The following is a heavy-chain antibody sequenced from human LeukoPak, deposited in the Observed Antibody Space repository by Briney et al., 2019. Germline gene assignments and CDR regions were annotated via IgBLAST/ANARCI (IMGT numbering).Heavy chain of an antibody. Sequence: PSETLSLTCAVSVGSISSGCYSWSWIRQPPGKGLEWIGYIYHSGSTYYNPSLKSRVTISVDRSKNQFSLKLSSVTAADTAVYYCASYDYGSGFDYWGQGTLVTVSS. V-gene: IGHV4-30-2*01. CDR1: VGSISSGCYS. D-gene: IGHD3-10*01. CDR3: ASYDYGSGFDY. CDR2: IYHSGST. J-gene: IGHJ4*02.